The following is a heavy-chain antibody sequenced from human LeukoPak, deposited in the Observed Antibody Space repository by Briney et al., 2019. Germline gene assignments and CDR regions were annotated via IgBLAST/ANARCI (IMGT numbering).Heavy chain of an antibody. V-gene: IGHV4-4*07. CDR1: GGSISSYY. J-gene: IGHJ6*02. Sequence: PSETLSLTCTVSGGSISSYYWSWIRQPAAKGLEWIGRIYTSGSTNYNPSLKSRVTMSVDTSKNQFSLKLSSVTAADTAVYYCARDYGSGNFFIYYGMDVWGQGTTVTVSS. CDR2: IYTSGST. D-gene: IGHD3-10*01. CDR3: ARDYGSGNFFIYYGMDV.